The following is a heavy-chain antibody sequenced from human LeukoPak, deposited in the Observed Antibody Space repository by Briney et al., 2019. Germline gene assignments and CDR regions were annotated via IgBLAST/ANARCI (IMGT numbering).Heavy chain of an antibody. Sequence: GGSLRLSCAASGFTFDDYAMHWVRQAPGKGLEWVSLISGDGGSTYYADSVKGRFTISRDNSENSLYLQMNSLRTEDTALYYCAKAGAIYFDWLYYFDYWGQGTLVTVSS. CDR2: ISGDGGST. V-gene: IGHV3-43*02. CDR1: GFTFDDYA. J-gene: IGHJ4*02. D-gene: IGHD3-9*01. CDR3: AKAGAIYFDWLYYFDY.